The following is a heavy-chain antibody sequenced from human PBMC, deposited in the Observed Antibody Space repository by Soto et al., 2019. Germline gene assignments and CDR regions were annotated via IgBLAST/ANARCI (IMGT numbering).Heavy chain of an antibody. CDR2: IKQDGSEK. Sequence: GGSLRLSCAASGFTFSSYWMSWVRQAPGKGLEWVANIKQDGSEKYYVDSVKGRFTISRDNAKNSLYLQMNSLRAEDTAVYYCARVWNMYYYYMDVWGKGTTVTXSS. V-gene: IGHV3-7*01. CDR3: ARVWNMYYYYMDV. D-gene: IGHD1-1*01. CDR1: GFTFSSYW. J-gene: IGHJ6*03.